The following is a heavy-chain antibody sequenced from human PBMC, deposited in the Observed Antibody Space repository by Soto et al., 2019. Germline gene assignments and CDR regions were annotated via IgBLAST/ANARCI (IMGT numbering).Heavy chain of an antibody. D-gene: IGHD4-17*01. V-gene: IGHV4-39*01. J-gene: IGHJ4*02. CDR3: ARHGSTVTFPVHFDY. Sequence: SETLSLTCTVSGGSISSSSYYWGWIRQPPGKGLEWIGSIYYSGSTYYNPSLKSRVTISVDTSKNQFSLKLSSVTAADTAVYYCARHGSTVTFPVHFDYWGQGTLVTVSS. CDR1: GGSISSSSYY. CDR2: IYYSGST.